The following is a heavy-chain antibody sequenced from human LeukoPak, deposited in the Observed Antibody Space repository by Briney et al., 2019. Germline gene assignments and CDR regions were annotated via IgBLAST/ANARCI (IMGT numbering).Heavy chain of an antibody. CDR2: IKEDGGEK. J-gene: IGHJ4*02. D-gene: IGHD6-19*01. CDR3: SRAKSGSSSGSF. V-gene: IGHV3-7*01. Sequence: GGSLRLSCGASGFTFRDYWMSWVRQAPGKGLEWVANIKEDGGEKYYVDSVKGRFTISRDNAKNSLYLQMNSLRDDDTAVYYCSRAKSGSSSGSFWGQGTLVIVSS. CDR1: GFTFRDYW.